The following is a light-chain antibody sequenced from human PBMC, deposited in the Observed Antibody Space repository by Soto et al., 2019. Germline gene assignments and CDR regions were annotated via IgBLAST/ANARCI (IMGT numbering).Light chain of an antibody. CDR2: LGS. CDR1: QSPLHSNGYNY. CDR3: MQALQTPPT. J-gene: IGKJ1*01. Sequence: DIVMTQSPLSLPVTPGEPASISCRSSQSPLHSNGYNYLDWYLQKPGQSPQLLIYLGSNRASGVPDRFSGSGSGTYFTLKISRVEAEDVGVYYCMQALQTPPTFGQGTKVEIK. V-gene: IGKV2-28*01.